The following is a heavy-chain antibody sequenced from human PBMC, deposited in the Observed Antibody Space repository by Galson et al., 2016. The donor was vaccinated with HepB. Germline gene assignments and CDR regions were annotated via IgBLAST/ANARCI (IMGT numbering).Heavy chain of an antibody. V-gene: IGHV3-74*01. J-gene: IGHJ4*02. D-gene: IGHD4-17*01. CDR1: GFTFSNNW. CDR2: INNDGSST. Sequence: SLRLSCAASGFTFSNNWMHWVRQVPGKGLVWVSRINNDGSSTTYADSVKGRFTISRDNAKNTLYLQMNSLRAEDTAVYYCARDPISFYGDSQFDYWGQGTLVTVSS. CDR3: ARDPISFYGDSQFDY.